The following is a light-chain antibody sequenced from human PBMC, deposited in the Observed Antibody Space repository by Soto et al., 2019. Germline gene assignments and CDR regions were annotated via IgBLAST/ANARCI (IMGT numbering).Light chain of an antibody. CDR2: GAS. V-gene: IGKV3-20*01. Sequence: EIVLTQSPGTLSLSPGDRATLSCRASQSVSSSYLAWYQQKPCQDPRLLIYGASTRATGIPDRFSGSGSGTDFTLTISRLEPEDFALYYCQQFGNSPGTFGQGTKVEIK. CDR3: QQFGNSPGT. J-gene: IGKJ1*01. CDR1: QSVSSSY.